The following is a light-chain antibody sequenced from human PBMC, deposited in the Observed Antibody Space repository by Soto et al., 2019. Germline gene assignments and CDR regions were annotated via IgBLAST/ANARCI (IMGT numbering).Light chain of an antibody. Sequence: TVLTQSPGTLSLSPGERATLSCRASSSVSTRDLAWYQQKPGQAPRLLIYGASTRATGIPDRFGGSGSGTEFTLTISRLEPEDSAVYYCRQFGISPLTFGGGTKVELK. J-gene: IGKJ4*01. CDR1: SSVSTRD. CDR3: RQFGISPLT. CDR2: GAS. V-gene: IGKV3-20*01.